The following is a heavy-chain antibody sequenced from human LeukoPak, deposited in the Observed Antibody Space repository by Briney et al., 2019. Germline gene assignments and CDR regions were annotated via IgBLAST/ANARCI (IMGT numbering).Heavy chain of an antibody. CDR2: ISSSGSTI. J-gene: IGHJ4*02. V-gene: IGHV3-48*03. CDR1: GFTFSSYE. Sequence: GGSLRLSCAASGFTFSSYEMNWVRQAPGKGLEWVSYISSSGSTIYYAGSVKGRFTISRDNAKNSLYLQMNSLRAEDTAVHYCVQESSSLLRSYFDYWGQGTLVTVSS. CDR3: VQESSSLLRSYFDY. D-gene: IGHD2-15*01.